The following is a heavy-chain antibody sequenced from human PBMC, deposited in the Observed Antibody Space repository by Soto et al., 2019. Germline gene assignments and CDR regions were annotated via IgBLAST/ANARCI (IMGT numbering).Heavy chain of an antibody. CDR2: ISYDGSNK. CDR1: GFTFSSYG. V-gene: IGHV3-30*18. J-gene: IGHJ6*03. D-gene: IGHD6-13*01. Sequence: QVQLVESGGGVVQPGRSLRLSCAASGFTFSSYGTHWVRQAPGKGLEWVAVISYDGSNKYYADSVKGRFTISRDNSKNTLYLQMNSLRAEDTAVYYCAKGGGIAAAQRWHPVHYYYYMDVWGKGTTVTVSS. CDR3: AKGGGIAAAQRWHPVHYYYYMDV.